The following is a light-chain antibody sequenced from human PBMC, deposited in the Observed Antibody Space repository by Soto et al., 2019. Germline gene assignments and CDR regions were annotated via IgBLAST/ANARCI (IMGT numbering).Light chain of an antibody. Sequence: EIVLTQFPATLFLSPGERATLSCRASQSVSSYLAWYQQKPGQAPRLLIYDASNRATGIPARFSGSGSGTNFTLTISSLEPEDFAVYYCQQRSNWPPVWTFGQGTKVDIK. CDR2: DAS. CDR1: QSVSSY. CDR3: QQRSNWPPVWT. J-gene: IGKJ1*01. V-gene: IGKV3-11*01.